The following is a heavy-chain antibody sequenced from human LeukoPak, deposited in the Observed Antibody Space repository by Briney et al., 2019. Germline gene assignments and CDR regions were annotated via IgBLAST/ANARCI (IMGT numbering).Heavy chain of an antibody. CDR2: IMSDGSEK. CDR3: AKLSEYSFDS. CDR1: GFTFAGYW. J-gene: IGHJ4*02. D-gene: IGHD6-6*01. V-gene: IGHV3-7*02. Sequence: GGSLRLSCAASGFTFAGYWMTWVRHPPGKGLEWVANIMSDGSEKYYVDSVKGRFTISRDNAKNSLNLQLNSLRAEDTAVYYCAKLSEYSFDSRGQGTQVTVSS.